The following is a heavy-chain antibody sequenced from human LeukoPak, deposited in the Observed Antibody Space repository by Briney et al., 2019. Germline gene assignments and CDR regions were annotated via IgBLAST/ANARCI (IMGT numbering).Heavy chain of an antibody. CDR2: IYYSGST. CDR1: GGSISSYY. CDR3: ARGGIVGAWGLSGYYFDY. J-gene: IGHJ4*02. Sequence: PSETLSLTCTVSGGSISSYYWSWIRQPPGKGLEWIGYIYYSGSTYYNPSLKSRVTISVDTSKNQFSLKLSSVTAADTAVYYCARGGIVGAWGLSGYYFDYWGQGTLVTVSS. V-gene: IGHV4-59*12. D-gene: IGHD1-26*01.